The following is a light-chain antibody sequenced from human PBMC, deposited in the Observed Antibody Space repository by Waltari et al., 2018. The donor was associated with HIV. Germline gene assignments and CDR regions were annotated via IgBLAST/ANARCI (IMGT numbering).Light chain of an antibody. J-gene: IGKJ5*01. CDR3: QQSKIFPLT. Sequence: IQLTQSPSSLSASVGNTVPISCRANQDINTWLAWYQQQEGRATSLLTSGAFTLQSGVPSRVSGNGSVTDFTLTISSLQPEDCATYVCQQSKIFPLTFGPGTRLEVK. CDR2: GAF. V-gene: IGKV1-12*01. CDR1: QDINTW.